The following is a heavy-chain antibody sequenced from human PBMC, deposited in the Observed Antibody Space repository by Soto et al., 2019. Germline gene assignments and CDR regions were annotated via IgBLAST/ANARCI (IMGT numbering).Heavy chain of an antibody. CDR3: ARHQSRYYFDY. CDR1: GGSISSYY. D-gene: IGHD2-2*01. Sequence: SETLSLTCTVSGGSISSYYWSWIRQPPGKGLEWIGYIYYSGSTNYNPSLKSRVTISVDTSKNQFSLKLSSVTAADTAVYYCARHQSRYYFDYWGQGTLVTVSS. V-gene: IGHV4-59*01. J-gene: IGHJ4*02. CDR2: IYYSGST.